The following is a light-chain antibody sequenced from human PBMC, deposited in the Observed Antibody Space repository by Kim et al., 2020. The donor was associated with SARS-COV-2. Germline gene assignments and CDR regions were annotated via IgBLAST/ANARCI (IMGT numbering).Light chain of an antibody. CDR2: EDT. Sequence: PGQTARIACSGDALPNQYAYWFQQKPGQAPVLVIYEDTERPSGIPERFSGSTSGKTVTLTISGVQAEDEADYYCQSSDSSDTFWVFGGGTQLTVL. CDR3: QSSDSSDTFWV. V-gene: IGLV3-25*03. J-gene: IGLJ3*02. CDR1: ALPNQY.